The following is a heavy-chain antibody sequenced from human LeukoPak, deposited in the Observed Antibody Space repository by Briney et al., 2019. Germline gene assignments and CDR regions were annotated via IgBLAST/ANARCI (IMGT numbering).Heavy chain of an antibody. Sequence: ASVKVSCKASGYAFTCYGISWVRQAPGQGLEWMGWISAYNGNTNYAQKLQGRVTMTTDTSTSTAYMELRSLRSDDTAVYYCARDGGYCSSTSCYWVAFDIWGQGTMVTVSS. CDR3: ARDGGYCSSTSCYWVAFDI. V-gene: IGHV1-18*01. CDR2: ISAYNGNT. D-gene: IGHD2-2*03. J-gene: IGHJ3*02. CDR1: GYAFTCYG.